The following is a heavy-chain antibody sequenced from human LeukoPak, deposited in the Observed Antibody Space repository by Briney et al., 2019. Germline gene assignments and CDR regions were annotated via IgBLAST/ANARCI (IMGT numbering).Heavy chain of an antibody. D-gene: IGHD5-12*01. CDR2: IKEDGNEQ. CDR3: ARDQGHSGSDLDD. V-gene: IGHV3-7*03. Sequence: GGSLRLSCAASGFSISRHWMSWVRQAPGKGLEWVANIKEDGNEQHYVDSVKGRFIISRDNAKNLLYLQMNSLRAEDTAVYYCARDQGHSGSDLDDWGQGTLVTVSS. CDR1: GFSISRHW. J-gene: IGHJ4*02.